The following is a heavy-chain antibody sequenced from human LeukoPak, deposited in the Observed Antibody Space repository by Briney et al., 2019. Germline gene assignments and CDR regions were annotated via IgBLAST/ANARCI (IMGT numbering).Heavy chain of an antibody. CDR1: GGSFSGYY. CDR2: INHSGST. V-gene: IGHV4-34*01. Sequence: SSETLSLTCAVYGGSFSGYYWSWIRQPPGKGLEWIGEINHSGSTNYNPSLKSRVTISVDTSKNQFSLKLSSVTAADTAVYYCARRRGYDFWSGYFSYWGQGTLVTVSS. J-gene: IGHJ4*02. D-gene: IGHD3-3*01. CDR3: ARRRGYDFWSGYFSY.